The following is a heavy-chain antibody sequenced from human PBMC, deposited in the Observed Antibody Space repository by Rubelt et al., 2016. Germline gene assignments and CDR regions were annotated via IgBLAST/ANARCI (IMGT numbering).Heavy chain of an antibody. J-gene: IGHJ4*02. V-gene: IGHV4-4*07. CDR1: GGSISSYY. CDR3: ARDLDYHCSSTSCYGGMDV. Sequence: QVRLQESGPGLVKPSETLSLTCTVSGGSISSYYWSWIRQPAGKGLEWIGRIYTSGSTNYDPSLKSRVTMSVDTSKNQFSLKVSSVTSADTAGYYCARDLDYHCSSTSCYGGMDVWGQGTLVTVSS. D-gene: IGHD2-2*01. CDR2: IYTSGST.